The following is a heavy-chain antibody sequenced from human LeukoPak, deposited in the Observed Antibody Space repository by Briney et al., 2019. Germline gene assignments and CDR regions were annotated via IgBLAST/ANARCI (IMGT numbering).Heavy chain of an antibody. CDR2: ISGSGGST. CDR3: AKDRAPMTTVNY. J-gene: IGHJ4*02. D-gene: IGHD4-11*01. CDR1: GFTFSSYA. V-gene: IGHV3-23*01. Sequence: GGSLRLFCAASGFTFSSYAMSWVRQAPGKGLEWVSAISGSGGSTYYADSVKGRFTISRDNSKNTLYLQMNSLRAEDTAVYYCAKDRAPMTTVNYWGQGTLVTVSS.